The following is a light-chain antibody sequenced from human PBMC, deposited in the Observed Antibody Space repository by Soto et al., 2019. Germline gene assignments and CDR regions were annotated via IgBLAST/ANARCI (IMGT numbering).Light chain of an antibody. Sequence: DIQMTRSPSSLSASIGDRVTITCRASQSISNYLNWYQQKPGKAPKLLIYAASSLQSGVPSRFSGGGSGTDFTLTISSLQPEDFATYYCQQSSDTPLTFGGGTKVEIK. CDR2: AAS. CDR3: QQSSDTPLT. J-gene: IGKJ4*01. CDR1: QSISNY. V-gene: IGKV1-39*01.